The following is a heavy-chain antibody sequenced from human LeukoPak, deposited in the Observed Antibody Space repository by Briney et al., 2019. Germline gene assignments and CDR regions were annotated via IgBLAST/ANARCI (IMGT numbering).Heavy chain of an antibody. Sequence: SETLSLTCAVSGGSISSSNWWSWVRQPPGKGLEWIGEIYHSGSTNYNPSLKSRVTISVDKSKNQFSLKLSSVTAADTAVYYCASQLGGYYDSSGPPDYWGQGTLVTVSS. V-gene: IGHV4-4*02. J-gene: IGHJ4*02. CDR2: IYHSGST. D-gene: IGHD3-22*01. CDR3: ASQLGGYYDSSGPPDY. CDR1: GGSISSSNW.